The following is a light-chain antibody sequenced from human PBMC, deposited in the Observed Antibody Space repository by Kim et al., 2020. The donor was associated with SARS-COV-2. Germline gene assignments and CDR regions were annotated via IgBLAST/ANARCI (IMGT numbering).Light chain of an antibody. CDR3: CSYAGDGTFQV. CDR2: EVT. V-gene: IGLV2-23*02. J-gene: IGLJ3*02. Sequence: QSALTQPASVSGSPGQSINISCTGTSSDVGRYFLVSWYQQHPDKAPKVIMYEVTKRPSGVSNRFSGSKSGNTASLTISGLQAEDEADYYCCSYAGDGTFQVFGRGTQLTVL. CDR1: SSDVGRYFL.